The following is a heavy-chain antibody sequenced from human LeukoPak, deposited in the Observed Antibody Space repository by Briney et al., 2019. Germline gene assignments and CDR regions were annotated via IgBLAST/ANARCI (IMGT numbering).Heavy chain of an antibody. CDR1: DDSFSSHY. Sequence: PSETLSLTCAVSDDSFSSHYWTWIRQPPGKGLEWIGYISYIGSTNYNPSLKSRVTISIDTSKNKFSLKLRSVTAADTAVYYCARDLVTVTKGFDIWGQGTMVSVSS. J-gene: IGHJ3*02. D-gene: IGHD4-17*01. V-gene: IGHV4-59*11. CDR3: ARDLVTVTKGFDI. CDR2: ISYIGST.